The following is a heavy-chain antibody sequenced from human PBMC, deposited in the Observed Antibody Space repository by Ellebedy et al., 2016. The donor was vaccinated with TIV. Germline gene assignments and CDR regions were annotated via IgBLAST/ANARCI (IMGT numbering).Heavy chain of an antibody. D-gene: IGHD1-26*01. J-gene: IGHJ4*02. CDR2: IYYSGST. Sequence: MPSETLSLTCTVSGGSISSYYWSWIRRPPGKGLEWIGYIYYSGSTNYNPSLKSRVTISVDTSKNHFSLKLSSVTAADTAVYYCARDGFVGAFDYWGQGTLVTVSS. V-gene: IGHV4-59*01. CDR1: GGSISSYY. CDR3: ARDGFVGAFDY.